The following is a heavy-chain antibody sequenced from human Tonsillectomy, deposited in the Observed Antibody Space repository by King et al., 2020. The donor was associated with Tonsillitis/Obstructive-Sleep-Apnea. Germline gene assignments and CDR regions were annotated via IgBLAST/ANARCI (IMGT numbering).Heavy chain of an antibody. D-gene: IGHD3-10*01. J-gene: IGHJ6*03. CDR1: GFTFCSYA. V-gene: IGHV3-64D*06. CDR3: VKGSSGEYYYYYMDV. CDR2: SSSMGGRR. Sequence: VQLVESGGGLVQPGGSLRLSCSASGFTFCSYAMHLVGQAPGKGLQYVSSSSSMGGRRYYADSVKGRLTISRDNSKNTLYLQMSSLRVEDTAVYFCVKGSSGEYYYYYMDVWGRGTTVTVSS.